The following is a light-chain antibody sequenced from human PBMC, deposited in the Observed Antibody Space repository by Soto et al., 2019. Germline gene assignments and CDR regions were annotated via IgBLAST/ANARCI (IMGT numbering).Light chain of an antibody. CDR1: SSGVGTYNL. Sequence: QLVLTQPASVSGSPGQSITISCTETSSGVGTYNLVSWFQQHPDKAPKLLISEDTQRPSGVSNRFSGSRSGNAASLTISGLQAEDEADYYCCSYVGSSTFVIFGGGTKLTVL. CDR2: EDT. CDR3: CSYVGSSTFVI. J-gene: IGLJ2*01. V-gene: IGLV2-23*02.